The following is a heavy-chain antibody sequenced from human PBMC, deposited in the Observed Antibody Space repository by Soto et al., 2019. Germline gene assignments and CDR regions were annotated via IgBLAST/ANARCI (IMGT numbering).Heavy chain of an antibody. CDR1: GYTFTSYG. CDR2: ISAYNGNT. D-gene: IGHD6-13*01. J-gene: IGHJ5*02. CDR3: ARDYGSSWSNWFDP. Sequence: ASVKVSCKASGYTFTSYGISWVRQAPGQGLEWMGWISAYNGNTNYAQKLQGRVTMTTDTSTSTAYMKLRSLRSDDTAVYYCARDYGSSWSNWFDPWGQGTLVTVSS. V-gene: IGHV1-18*01.